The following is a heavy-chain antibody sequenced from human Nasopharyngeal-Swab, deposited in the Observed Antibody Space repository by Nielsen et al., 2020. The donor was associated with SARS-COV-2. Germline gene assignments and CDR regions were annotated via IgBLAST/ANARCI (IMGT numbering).Heavy chain of an antibody. D-gene: IGHD5-18*01. CDR3: ARDGGYSYGFSPNYGMDV. Sequence: GESLKISCAASGFTFSSYAMHWVRQAPGKGLEYVSAISSNGGSTYYADSVKGRFTISRDNSKSTLYLQMGSLRAEDMAVYYCARDGGYSYGFSPNYGMDVWGQGTTVIVSS. CDR1: GFTFSSYA. CDR2: ISSNGGST. J-gene: IGHJ6*02. V-gene: IGHV3-64*02.